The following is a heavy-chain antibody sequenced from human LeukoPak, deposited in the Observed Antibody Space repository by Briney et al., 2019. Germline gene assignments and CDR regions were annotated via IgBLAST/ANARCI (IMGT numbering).Heavy chain of an antibody. Sequence: APVKVSCKASGYTFTSYYMHWVRQAPGQGLEWLGIINPSGGSTSYAQKFQGRVTMTRDTSTSTVYMELSSLRSEDTAAYYCTRGPITMIVVNWFDPWGQGTLVTVSS. CDR3: TRGPITMIVVNWFDP. J-gene: IGHJ5*02. CDR2: INPSGGST. D-gene: IGHD3-22*01. CDR1: GYTFTSYY. V-gene: IGHV1-46*03.